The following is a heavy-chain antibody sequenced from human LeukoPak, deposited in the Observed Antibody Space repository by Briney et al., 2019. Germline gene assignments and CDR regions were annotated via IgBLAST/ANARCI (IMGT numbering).Heavy chain of an antibody. CDR3: ARDSSIPGAVAGP. V-gene: IGHV4-61*01. D-gene: IGHD6-19*01. J-gene: IGHJ5*02. CDR1: GGSVSSGSYY. CDR2: IYYSGST. Sequence: PSETLSLTCTVSGGSVSSGSYYWSWIRQPPGKGLEWIGYIYYSGSTNYNPSLKSRVTISVDTPKNQFSLKLSSVTAADTAVYYCARDSSIPGAVAGPWGQGTLVTVSS.